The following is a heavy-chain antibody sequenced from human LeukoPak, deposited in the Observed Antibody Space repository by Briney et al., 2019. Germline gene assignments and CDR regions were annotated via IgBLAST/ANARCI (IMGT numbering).Heavy chain of an antibody. J-gene: IGHJ4*02. CDR1: EFSVGSNY. Sequence: PGGSLRLSCAASEFSVGSNYMTWVRQAPGKGLEWVSGISGSGGSTYYADSVKGRFTISRDNSKNTLYLQMNSLRAEDTAVYYCAKDRHDIVVVPAAILGYWGQGTLVTVSS. CDR2: ISGSGGST. CDR3: AKDRHDIVVVPAAILGY. D-gene: IGHD2-2*01. V-gene: IGHV3-23*01.